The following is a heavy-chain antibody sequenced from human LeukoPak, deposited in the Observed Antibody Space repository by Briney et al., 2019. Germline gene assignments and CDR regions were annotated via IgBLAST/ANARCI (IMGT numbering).Heavy chain of an antibody. CDR3: ARDRRPPARYYDSSGYYDY. D-gene: IGHD3-22*01. CDR2: INTNTGNP. J-gene: IGHJ4*02. CDR1: GGTFSSYA. Sequence: ASVKVSCKASGGTFSSYAISWVRQAPGQGLEWMGWINTNTGNPTYAQGFTGRFVFSLDTSVSTAYLQISSLKAEDTAVYYCARDRRPPARYYDSSGYYDYWGQGTLVTVSS. V-gene: IGHV7-4-1*02.